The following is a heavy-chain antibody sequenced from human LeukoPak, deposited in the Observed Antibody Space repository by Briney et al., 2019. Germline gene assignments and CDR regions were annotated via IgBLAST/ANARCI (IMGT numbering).Heavy chain of an antibody. CDR3: AKSPLWDDAFDI. V-gene: IGHV3-30*18. CDR2: ISYDGSNK. CDR1: GFTFSSYG. Sequence: PGGSLRLSCAASGFTFSSYGMHWVRQAPGKGLEWVAVISYDGSNKYYADSVKGRFTISRDNSKNTLYLQMNSLRAEDTAVYYCAKSPLWDDAFDIWGQRTMVTVSS. J-gene: IGHJ3*02. D-gene: IGHD1-26*01.